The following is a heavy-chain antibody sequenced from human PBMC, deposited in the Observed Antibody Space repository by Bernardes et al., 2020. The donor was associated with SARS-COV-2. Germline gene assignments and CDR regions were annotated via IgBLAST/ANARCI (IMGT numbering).Heavy chain of an antibody. V-gene: IGHV3-64D*06. Sequence: GGSLRLSCSASGFTFSSYVMRWVRQAPGKGLEYVSAITSNGDSTYYADSVKGRFTISRDNPKNTLYLQMSSLRAEDTALYYCVKDQLITFGGVIVPDALDMWGQGTMVTVSS. CDR1: GFTFSSYV. CDR3: VKDQLITFGGVIVPDALDM. J-gene: IGHJ3*02. CDR2: ITSNGDST. D-gene: IGHD3-16*02.